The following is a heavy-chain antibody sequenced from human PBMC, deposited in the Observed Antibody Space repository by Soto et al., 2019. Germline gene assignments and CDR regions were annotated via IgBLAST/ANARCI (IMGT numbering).Heavy chain of an antibody. Sequence: QVQLVQSGAEVKKPGASVKVSCKASGYSFTTYGISWVRQAPGQGLEWMGWISDYNGNTNYEKKFQGRVTMITDTSTRTAYMELKSLRSDDTAVYYCAREGYYSGSESYSPPRYYGMDVWGQGTTVTVS. CDR2: ISDYNGNT. V-gene: IGHV1-18*01. J-gene: IGHJ6*02. CDR3: AREGYYSGSESYSPPRYYGMDV. CDR1: GYSFTTYG. D-gene: IGHD3-10*01.